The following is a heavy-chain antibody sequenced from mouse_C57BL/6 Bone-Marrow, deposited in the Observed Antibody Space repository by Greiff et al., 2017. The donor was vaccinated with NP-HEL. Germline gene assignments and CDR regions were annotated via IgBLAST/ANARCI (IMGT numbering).Heavy chain of an antibody. J-gene: IGHJ1*03. CDR2: IDPSDSYT. Sequence: VQLQQPGAELVKPGASVKLSCKASGYTFTSYWMQWVKQRPGQGLEWIGEIDPSDSYTNYNQKFKGKATLTVDTSSSTAYMQLSSLTSEDSAVYYCARDYYGSSLYWYFDVWSTGTTVTVSS. V-gene: IGHV1-50*01. CDR3: ARDYYGSSLYWYFDV. CDR1: GYTFTSYW. D-gene: IGHD1-1*01.